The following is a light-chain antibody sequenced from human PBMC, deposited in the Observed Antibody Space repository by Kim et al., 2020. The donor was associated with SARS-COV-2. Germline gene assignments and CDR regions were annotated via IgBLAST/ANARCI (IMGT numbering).Light chain of an antibody. Sequence: GQKVTISCSGTSSNVENYYVSWYQQLPGTAPKLLIYDNNKRPSGTPDRFSGSKSGTSATLGITGLQTGDEADYYCGTWDSSLNVRVFGGGTKLTVL. J-gene: IGLJ3*02. CDR2: DNN. V-gene: IGLV1-51*01. CDR3: GTWDSSLNVRV. CDR1: SSNVENYY.